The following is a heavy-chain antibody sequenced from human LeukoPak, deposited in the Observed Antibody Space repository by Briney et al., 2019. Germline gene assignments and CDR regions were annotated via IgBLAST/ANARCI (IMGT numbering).Heavy chain of an antibody. J-gene: IGHJ3*02. CDR1: GFTFSSYR. V-gene: IGHV3-21*01. CDR2: ISSSSRYI. Sequence: GGSLRLSCAASGFTFSSYRMNWVRQAPGKGLEWVSSISSSSRYIYYPDSVKGRFTISRDNAKNSLYLQMSGLRAEDTAVYYCARDLLPDDAFDIWGQGTMVTVSS. CDR3: ARDLLPDDAFDI.